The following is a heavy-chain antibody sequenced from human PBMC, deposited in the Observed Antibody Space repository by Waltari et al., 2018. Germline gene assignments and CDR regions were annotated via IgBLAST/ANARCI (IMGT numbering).Heavy chain of an antibody. CDR2: ISSSGDIT. CDR1: GFTFSTHN. J-gene: IGHJ5*02. CDR3: AREGSGFDP. Sequence: EVQLVESGGGLVQPGGSLRLSCAASGFTFSTHNFNWVRQAPGRGLQWVSFISSSGDITYYTDSVKGRFTISRDIAKNSLYLQMNSLRVEDTAVYYCAREGSGFDPWGQGTLVTVSS. V-gene: IGHV3-48*01.